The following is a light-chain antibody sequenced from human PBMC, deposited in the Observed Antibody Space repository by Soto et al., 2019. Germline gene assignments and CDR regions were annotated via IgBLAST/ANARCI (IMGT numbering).Light chain of an antibody. CDR1: QGISSW. Sequence: DIQMTQSPSSVSASVGDRVTITCRASQGISSWLAWYQQKPRKAPNLLIYAASSWQSGVPSRYSGGGAGTDFTLTISSLQPEDFASYYGQQANSFPFTFGPGTKVDIK. CDR2: AAS. J-gene: IGKJ3*01. CDR3: QQANSFPFT. V-gene: IGKV1-12*01.